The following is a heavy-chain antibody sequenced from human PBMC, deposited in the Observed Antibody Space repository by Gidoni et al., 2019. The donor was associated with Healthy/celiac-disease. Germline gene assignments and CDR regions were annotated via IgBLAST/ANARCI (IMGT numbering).Heavy chain of an antibody. CDR3: ARAVYEAVAGVFDY. D-gene: IGHD6-19*01. J-gene: IGHJ4*02. V-gene: IGHV3-7*01. CDR1: GFTFSGYC. Sequence: EVQLVESGGGLVQPGGSLRLSCADAGFTFSGYCMSWVRQAPGKGLGWVAHIKQDGSEKYYVDSVKGRFTISRDNAKNSLYLQMNSLRAEDTAVYYCARAVYEAVAGVFDYWGQGTLVTVSS. CDR2: IKQDGSEK.